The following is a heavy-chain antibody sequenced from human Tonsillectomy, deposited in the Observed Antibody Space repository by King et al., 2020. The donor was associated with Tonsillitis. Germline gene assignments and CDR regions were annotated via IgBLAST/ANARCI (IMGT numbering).Heavy chain of an antibody. J-gene: IGHJ4*02. CDR1: CGSISINDYY. V-gene: IGHV4-39*01. D-gene: IGHD3-16*01. Sequence: QLQESGPGLVKPSETLSLTCTVSCGSISINDYYWGWIRQPPGKGLEWIGCIYYSGSTHYNPSLKSLVTISVNTSKNQFSLNLRSVTASDTAVVYCARVPYDYLWGSYYGYFDYWGQGTLATVSS. CDR3: ARVPYDYLWGSYYGYFDY. CDR2: IYYSGST.